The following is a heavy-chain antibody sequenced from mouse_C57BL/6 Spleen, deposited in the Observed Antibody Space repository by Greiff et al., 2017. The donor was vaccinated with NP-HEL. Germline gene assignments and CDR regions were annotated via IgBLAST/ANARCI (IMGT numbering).Heavy chain of an antibody. J-gene: IGHJ2*01. CDR2: IYMGKGYT. D-gene: IGHD1-1*01. CDR1: GYTFTSYG. V-gene: IGHV1-58*01. CDR3: ARGRSPVVARDFDY. Sequence: VQLQQSGAERGRSGSSVKMSCKTSGYTFTSYGIKWVKQRHGKGVEWRGYIYMGKGYTEYNEKFKGKATLTSDTSSSTAYMQLSSLTSEDSAIYFCARGRSPVVARDFDYWGQGTTLTVSS.